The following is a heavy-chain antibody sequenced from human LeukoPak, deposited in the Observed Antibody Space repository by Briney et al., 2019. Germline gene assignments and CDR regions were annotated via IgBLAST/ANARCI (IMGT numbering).Heavy chain of an antibody. CDR2: INPSGGST. D-gene: IGHD3-22*01. V-gene: IGHV1-46*01. CDR3: ARDDSSGYYYSY. J-gene: IGHJ4*02. CDR1: GYTFTSYY. Sequence: ASVKVSCKAYGYTFTSYYMHWVRQAPGQGLEWMGIINPSGGSTSYAQKFQGRVTMTRDTSTSTVYMELSSLRSEDTAVYYCARDDSSGYYYSYWGQGTLVTVSS.